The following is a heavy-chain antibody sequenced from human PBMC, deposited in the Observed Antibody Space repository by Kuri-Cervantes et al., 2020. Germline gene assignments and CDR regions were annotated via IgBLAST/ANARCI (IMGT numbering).Heavy chain of an antibody. CDR1: GFTVSSNY. J-gene: IGHJ6*02. CDR3: ARELQDYYYYGMDV. V-gene: IGHV3-53*01. Sequence: GESLRLSCAASGFTVSSNYMSWVRQAPGKGLEWVSVIYSGGSTYYADSVKGRFTISRDNSKNTLYLQMNSLRAEDTAVYYCARELQDYYYYGMDVWGQGTTVTVSS. CDR2: IYSGGST. D-gene: IGHD3-10*01.